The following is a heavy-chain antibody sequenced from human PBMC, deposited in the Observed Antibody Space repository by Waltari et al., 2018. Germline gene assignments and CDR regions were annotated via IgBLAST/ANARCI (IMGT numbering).Heavy chain of an antibody. CDR3: ATNMVQGVNHDAFDI. D-gene: IGHD3-10*01. Sequence: QVQLVQSGAEVKKPGASVKVSCKASGYTFTSYDLNWVRQAPGQGLEWMGWMNPNSGNTGYAQKFQGRVTITRNTSISTAYMELSSLRSEDTAVYYCATNMVQGVNHDAFDIWGQGTMVTVSS. J-gene: IGHJ3*02. CDR1: GYTFTSYD. CDR2: MNPNSGNT. V-gene: IGHV1-8*03.